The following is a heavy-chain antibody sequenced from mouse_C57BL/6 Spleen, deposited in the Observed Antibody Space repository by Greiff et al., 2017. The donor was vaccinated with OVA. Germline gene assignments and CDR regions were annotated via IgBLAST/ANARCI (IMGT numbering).Heavy chain of an antibody. J-gene: IGHJ2*01. CDR2: ISSGGSYT. CDR1: GFTFSSYG. V-gene: IGHV5-6*02. Sequence: EVKLVESGGDLVKPGGSLKLSCAASGFTFSSYGMSWVRQTPDKRLEWVATISSGGSYTYYPDSVKGRFTISRDNAKNTLYLQMSSLKSEDTAMYYCARRSSSYDYFDYWGQGTTLTVSS. D-gene: IGHD1-1*01. CDR3: ARRSSSYDYFDY.